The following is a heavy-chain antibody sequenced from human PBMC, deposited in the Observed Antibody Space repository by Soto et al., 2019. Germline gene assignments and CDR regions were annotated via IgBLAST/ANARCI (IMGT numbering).Heavy chain of an antibody. Sequence: GGSLRLSCASSGFTFSSYAMSWVRQAPGKGLEWVSAISGSGGSTYYADSVKGRFTISRDNSKNTLYLQMNSLRAEDAAVYYCAKGDYDFWSGYGLGMDVWGQGTTVTFSS. V-gene: IGHV3-23*01. J-gene: IGHJ6*02. CDR1: GFTFSSYA. CDR2: ISGSGGST. CDR3: AKGDYDFWSGYGLGMDV. D-gene: IGHD3-3*01.